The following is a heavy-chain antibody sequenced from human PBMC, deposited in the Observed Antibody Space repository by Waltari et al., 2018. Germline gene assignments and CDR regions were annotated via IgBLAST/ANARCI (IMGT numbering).Heavy chain of an antibody. V-gene: IGHV3-23*04. CDR3: AKVRIIYYFDY. CDR1: GFTFSSYA. CDR2: IRGSGGSP. J-gene: IGHJ4*02. Sequence: EVQLVESGGGLVQPGGSLRLSCAASGFTFSSYAMSWVRQAPGKWLEWVAAIRGSGGSPYYADSVKGRFTISRDNSKNTLYLQMNSLRAEDTAVYYCAKVRIIYYFDYWGQGTLVTVSS. D-gene: IGHD3-10*01.